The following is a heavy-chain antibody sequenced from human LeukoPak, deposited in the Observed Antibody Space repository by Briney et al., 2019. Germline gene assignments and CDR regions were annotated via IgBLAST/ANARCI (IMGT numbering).Heavy chain of an antibody. CDR1: GFTFSSLA. J-gene: IGHJ1*01. V-gene: IGHV3-23*01. CDR3: AKVFLYCGGDCYAHFAEYFQH. Sequence: GGSLRLSCAASGFTFSSLAMSWVRQAPGKGLDWVSTIGGSGTITYYADSVKGRFTISRDNSKNTLYLQMNSLRAEDTAVYYCAKVFLYCGGDCYAHFAEYFQHWGQGTLVTVSS. D-gene: IGHD2-21*02. CDR2: IGGSGTIT.